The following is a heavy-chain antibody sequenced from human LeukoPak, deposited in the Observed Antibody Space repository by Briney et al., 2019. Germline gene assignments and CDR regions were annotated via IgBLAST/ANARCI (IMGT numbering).Heavy chain of an antibody. CDR3: AREKDTAMVLDY. V-gene: IGHV3-23*01. CDR2: ICGSGGCT. J-gene: IGHJ4*02. Sequence: GGSLRLSCAASGFTFSTYAMSWVRQARGKGVEGVSTICGSGGCTYYADSVKGRFTISRDNSKNTLYLQMNSLRAEDTAVYYCAREKDTAMVLDYWGQGTLVTVSS. CDR1: GFTFSTYA. D-gene: IGHD5-18*01.